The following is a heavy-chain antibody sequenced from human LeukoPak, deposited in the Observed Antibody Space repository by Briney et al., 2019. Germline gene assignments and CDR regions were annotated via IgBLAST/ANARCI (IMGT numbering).Heavy chain of an antibody. Sequence: RGSLRLSCAASGFTLSSNYMSWVRQAPGKGLEWVSVIYSGGSTYYADSVKGRFTISRDNSKNTLYLQMNSLRAEDTAVYYCARGDRYYFDYWGQGTLVTVSS. J-gene: IGHJ4*02. V-gene: IGHV3-66*02. CDR1: GFTLSSNY. CDR3: ARGDRYYFDY. CDR2: IYSGGST.